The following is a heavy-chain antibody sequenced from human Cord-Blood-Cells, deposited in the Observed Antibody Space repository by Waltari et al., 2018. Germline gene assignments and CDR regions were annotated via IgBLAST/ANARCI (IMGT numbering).Heavy chain of an antibody. CDR2: IYYSGST. J-gene: IGHJ4*02. CDR3: ARHAPYSSSLYYFDY. V-gene: IGHV4-39*01. CDR1: GGSISSSSYY. D-gene: IGHD6-13*01. Sequence: QLQLQESGPGLVKPSETLSLTCTVSGGSISSSSYYWGWIRQPPGKGLEWIGSIYYSGSTYYNPSLKSRATISVDTSKNQFSLKLSSVTAADTAVYYCARHAPYSSSLYYFDYWGQGTLVTVSS.